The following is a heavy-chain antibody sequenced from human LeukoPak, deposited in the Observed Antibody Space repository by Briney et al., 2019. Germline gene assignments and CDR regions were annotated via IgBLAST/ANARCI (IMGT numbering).Heavy chain of an antibody. D-gene: IGHD2-21*01. V-gene: IGHV3-23*01. CDR2: ISGSGGST. CDR3: AKDLYSYLGAFDI. J-gene: IGHJ3*02. CDR1: GSTFSSYA. Sequence: GGSLRLSCAASGSTFSSYAMSWVRQAPGKGLEWVSAISGSGGSTYYADSVKGRFTISRDNSKNTLYLQMNSLRAEDTAVYYCAKDLYSYLGAFDIWGQGTMVTVSS.